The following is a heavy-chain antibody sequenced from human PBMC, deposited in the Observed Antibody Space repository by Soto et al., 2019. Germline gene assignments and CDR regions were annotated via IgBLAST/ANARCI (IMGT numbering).Heavy chain of an antibody. Sequence: GASVKVSCKASGYTFTSYGISWVRQAPGQGLEWMGWISAYNGNTNYAQKLQGRVTMTTDTSTSTAYMELRSLRSGDTAVYYCARDKGLTGYSHDAFDIWAQGTTVTVSS. J-gene: IGHJ3*02. CDR1: GYTFTSYG. CDR3: ARDKGLTGYSHDAFDI. D-gene: IGHD3-9*01. CDR2: ISAYNGNT. V-gene: IGHV1-18*01.